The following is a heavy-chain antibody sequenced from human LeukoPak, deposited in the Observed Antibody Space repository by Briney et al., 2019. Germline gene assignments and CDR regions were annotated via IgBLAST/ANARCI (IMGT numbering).Heavy chain of an antibody. CDR1: GGSIGTYY. J-gene: IGHJ5*02. Sequence: SGPTLVKPSETLSLTCTVSGGSIGTYYWGWIRQPPGKGLEWIGSIYHSGSTYYNPSLKSRVTISVDTSKNQFSLKLSSVTAPDTAVYYCAREGKPGYSTSSEWFAPWGQGTLVTVSS. V-gene: IGHV4-38-2*02. CDR2: IYHSGST. CDR3: AREGKPGYSTSSEWFAP. D-gene: IGHD6-6*01.